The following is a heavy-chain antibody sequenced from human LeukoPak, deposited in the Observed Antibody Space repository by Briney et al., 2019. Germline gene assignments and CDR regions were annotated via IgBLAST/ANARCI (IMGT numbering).Heavy chain of an antibody. Sequence: GGSLRLSCAASGFTFDDYGMSWVRQAPGKGLEWVSGINWNGGSTGYADSVKGRFTISRDNAKNSLYLQMNSLRAEDTALYYCARGEGGSYSYNYMDVWGKGTTVTVSS. D-gene: IGHD1-26*01. CDR1: GFTFDDYG. CDR3: ARGEGGSYSYNYMDV. CDR2: INWNGGST. J-gene: IGHJ6*03. V-gene: IGHV3-20*04.